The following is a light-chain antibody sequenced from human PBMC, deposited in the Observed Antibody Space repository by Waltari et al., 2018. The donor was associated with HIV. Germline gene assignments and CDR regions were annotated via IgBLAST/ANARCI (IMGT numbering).Light chain of an antibody. V-gene: IGKV3D-20*01. J-gene: IGKJ5*01. CDR2: GAS. Sequence: EIVLTQSPVTLSLSPGESATLSCEASQSVSFSYLAWYQQKPGLAPRLLISGASSRASGIPDRFSGGGSGTDFTLTISRLESEDFAVYYCQQYVTSPITFGQGTRLEIK. CDR3: QQYVTSPIT. CDR1: QSVSFSY.